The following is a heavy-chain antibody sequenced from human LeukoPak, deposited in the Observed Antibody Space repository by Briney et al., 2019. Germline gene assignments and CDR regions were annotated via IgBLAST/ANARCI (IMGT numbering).Heavy chain of an antibody. Sequence: SQTLSLTCTVSGGSISSGGYYWSWIRQHPGKGLEWIGYIYYSGSTNYNPSLKSRVTISVDTSKNQFSLKLSSVTAADTAVYYCASPNPDYYYGMDVWGQGTTVTVSS. V-gene: IGHV4-31*03. CDR1: GGSISSGGYY. J-gene: IGHJ6*02. CDR2: IYYSGST. CDR3: ASPNPDYYYGMDV.